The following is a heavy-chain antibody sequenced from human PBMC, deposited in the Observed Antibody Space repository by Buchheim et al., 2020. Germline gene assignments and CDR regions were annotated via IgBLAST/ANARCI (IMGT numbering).Heavy chain of an antibody. CDR1: GFTFSDHY. V-gene: IGHV3-72*01. D-gene: IGHD2-21*02. J-gene: IGHJ6*02. CDR2: TRNKANSYTT. CDR3: ARAGGDHYYYYGMDV. Sequence: EVQLVESGGGLVQPGGSLRPSCAASGFTFSDHYMDWVRQAPGKGLEWVGRTRNKANSYTTEYAASVKGRFTISRDDSKNSLYLQMNSLKTEDTAVYYCARAGGDHYYYYGMDVWGQGTT.